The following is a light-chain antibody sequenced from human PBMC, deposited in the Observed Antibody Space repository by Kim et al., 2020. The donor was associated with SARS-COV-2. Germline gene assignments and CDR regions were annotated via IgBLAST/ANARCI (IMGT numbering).Light chain of an antibody. CDR1: SSDVGGYNY. Sequence: QSVTIACTGTSSDVGGYNYVSWYQQHPGKAPKLMIYDDSKRPSGVPDRFSGSKSGNTASLTISGLQAEDEADYYCCSDAGSYTWGVFGGGTQLTVL. J-gene: IGLJ2*01. CDR3: CSDAGSYTWGV. V-gene: IGLV2-11*01. CDR2: DDS.